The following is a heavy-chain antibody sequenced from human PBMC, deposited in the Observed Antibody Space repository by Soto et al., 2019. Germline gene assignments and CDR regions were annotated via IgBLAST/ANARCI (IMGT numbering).Heavy chain of an antibody. CDR1: GGTLSSYA. CDR2: IIPIFGTA. D-gene: IGHD3-22*01. CDR3: ARGGIYDSSGHDAFDI. Sequence: SAKVSCKDSGGTLSSYAISWVRQAPGQGLEWMGGIIPIFGTANYAQKFQGGVTITADESTSTAYMELSSRRSEDTAVYYCARGGIYDSSGHDAFDIWGQGTMVTVSS. J-gene: IGHJ3*02. V-gene: IGHV1-69*13.